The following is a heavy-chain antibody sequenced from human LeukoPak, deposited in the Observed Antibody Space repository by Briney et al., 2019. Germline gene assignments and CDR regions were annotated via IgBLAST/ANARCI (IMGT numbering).Heavy chain of an antibody. V-gene: IGHV1-2*02. Sequence: GASVKVSCKASGYTFSGYYMHWVRQAPGQGLEWMGWINPNSGDTNCAQKFQGRVTMTRDTSISTAYMELGRLKSDDTALYYCAGGMTGGDYWGQGTLVTVSS. J-gene: IGHJ4*02. CDR3: AGGMTGGDY. D-gene: IGHD3-9*01. CDR1: GYTFSGYY. CDR2: INPNSGDT.